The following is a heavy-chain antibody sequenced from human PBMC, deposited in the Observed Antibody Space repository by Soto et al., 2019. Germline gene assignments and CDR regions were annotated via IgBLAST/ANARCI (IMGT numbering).Heavy chain of an antibody. Sequence: SETLSLTCTVSGGSISSSSYYWGWIRQPPGKGLEWIGSIYYSGSTYYNPSLKSRVTISVDTSKNQFSLKLSSVTAADTAVYYCARLNRYCSSTSCYTGVYNWFDPWGQGTLVTVSS. CDR3: ARLNRYCSSTSCYTGVYNWFDP. V-gene: IGHV4-39*01. D-gene: IGHD2-2*02. CDR1: GGSISSSSYY. J-gene: IGHJ5*02. CDR2: IYYSGST.